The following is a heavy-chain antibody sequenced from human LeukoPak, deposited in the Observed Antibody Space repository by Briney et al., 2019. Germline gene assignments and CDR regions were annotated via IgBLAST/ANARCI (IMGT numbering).Heavy chain of an antibody. CDR1: GFTFSSYA. V-gene: IGHV3-23*01. D-gene: IGHD4-17*01. Sequence: GGSLRLSCAASGFTFSSYAMSWVRQAPGKGLDWVSSIIDSGDSSAYADSVKGRFIISRDNSNNMLYLQMNSLRVEDTAVYYCAKDGVTTPYYFDYWGQGTLVTVSS. J-gene: IGHJ4*02. CDR2: IIDSGDSS. CDR3: AKDGVTTPYYFDY.